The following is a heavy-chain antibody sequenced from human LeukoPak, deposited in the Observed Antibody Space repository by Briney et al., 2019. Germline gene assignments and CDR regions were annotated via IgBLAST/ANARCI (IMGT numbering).Heavy chain of an antibody. CDR1: GYSFTSYW. CDR3: ASKYYDFWSKDSDAFDI. CDR2: IYPGDSDT. Sequence: GESLKISCKGSGYSFTSYWIGWVRQMPGKGLEWMGIIYPGDSDTRYSPSFQGQVTISADKFISTAYLQWSSLKASDTAMYYCASKYYDFWSKDSDAFDIWGQGTMVTVSS. D-gene: IGHD3-3*01. J-gene: IGHJ3*02. V-gene: IGHV5-51*01.